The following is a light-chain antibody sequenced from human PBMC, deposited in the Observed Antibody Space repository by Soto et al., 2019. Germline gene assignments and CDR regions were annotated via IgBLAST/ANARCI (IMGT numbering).Light chain of an antibody. J-gene: IGLJ1*01. Sequence: QSVLTQPASVSGSPGQSITISCTGTSSDFGDYDYVSWYLQHPGKVPKLMIYEVSNRPSGVSNRFPGSKSGNTASLTISGLQAEEEADYYCSSYTGSSTLVFGTGTKVTVL. CDR2: EVS. CDR1: SSDFGDYDY. CDR3: SSYTGSSTLV. V-gene: IGLV2-14*01.